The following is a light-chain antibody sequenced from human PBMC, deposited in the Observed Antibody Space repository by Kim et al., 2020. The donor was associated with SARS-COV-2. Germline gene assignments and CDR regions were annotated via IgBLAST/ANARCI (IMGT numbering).Light chain of an antibody. CDR3: CSYAGSWV. Sequence: SPGQSATTPCTGTSSDGGGYNYVSWYQQHPGKAPKLMIYDVSKRPSGVPDRFSGSKSGNTASLTISGLQAEDEADYYCCSYAGSWVFGGGTQLTVL. CDR2: DVS. V-gene: IGLV2-11*01. J-gene: IGLJ3*02. CDR1: SSDGGGYNY.